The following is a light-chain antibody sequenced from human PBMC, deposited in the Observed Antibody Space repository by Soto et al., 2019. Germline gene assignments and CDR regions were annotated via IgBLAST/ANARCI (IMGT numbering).Light chain of an antibody. Sequence: ETVLTQSPGTVSLSPGERATLSCRTIQTVKSTNLSWYQQKPGQTPRLLIYGGFNRATGNPDRFSGSESGTDCTLTISGLEPEDSAVYYCQHYDGSPRTCGQGTKLEIK. V-gene: IGKV3-20*01. J-gene: IGKJ2*01. CDR2: GGF. CDR3: QHYDGSPRT. CDR1: QTVKSTN.